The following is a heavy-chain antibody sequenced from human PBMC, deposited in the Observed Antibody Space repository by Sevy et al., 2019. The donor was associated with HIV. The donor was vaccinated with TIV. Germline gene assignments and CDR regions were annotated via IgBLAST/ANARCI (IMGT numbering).Heavy chain of an antibody. Sequence: GGSLRLSCAASGFAFSSHAMHWVRQAPGKGLEWVAVISYEGTETFYAASVEGRFTISRDNSKNMLSLQINSLRPEDTAVYYCARDGGYSIKWYPLYWCHGTLVTVSS. CDR1: GFAFSSHA. CDR2: ISYEGTET. D-gene: IGHD6-13*01. CDR3: ARDGGYSIKWYPLY. J-gene: IGHJ4*01. V-gene: IGHV3-30-3*01.